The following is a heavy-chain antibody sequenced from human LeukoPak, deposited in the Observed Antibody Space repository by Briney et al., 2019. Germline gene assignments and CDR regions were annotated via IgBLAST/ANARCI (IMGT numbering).Heavy chain of an antibody. CDR2: INTDGSST. J-gene: IGHJ4*02. Sequence: GGSLRLSCAASGFTFSSYWMHWVRQAPGKGLVWVSRINTDGSSTSYADSVKGRFTISRDNAKNTLYLQMNSLRAEDTAVYYCAIDILRYFDPGCWGQGTLVTVSS. CDR1: GFTFSSYW. D-gene: IGHD3-9*01. V-gene: IGHV3-74*01. CDR3: AIDILRYFDPGC.